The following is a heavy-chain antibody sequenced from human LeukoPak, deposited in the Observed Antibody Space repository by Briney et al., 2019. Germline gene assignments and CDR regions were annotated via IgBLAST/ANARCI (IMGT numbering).Heavy chain of an antibody. CDR2: INTNTGNP. J-gene: IGHJ4*02. CDR3: ARVVGCGGDCYSGISDY. Sequence: ASVKVSCKASGYTLTSYAMNWGRQAPGQGLEWMGWINTNTGNPTYAQGFTGRFVFSLDTSVSTAYLQISSLKAEDTAVYYCARVVGCGGDCYSGISDYWGQGTLVTVSS. D-gene: IGHD2-21*02. V-gene: IGHV7-4-1*02. CDR1: GYTLTSYA.